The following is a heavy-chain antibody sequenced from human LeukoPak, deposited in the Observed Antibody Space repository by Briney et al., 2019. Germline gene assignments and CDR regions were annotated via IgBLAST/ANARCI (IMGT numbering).Heavy chain of an antibody. Sequence: SETLSLTCAVYGGSFSGYYWSWIRQPPGKGLEWIGEINHSGSTNYNPSLKSRVTISVDTSKNQFSLKLTSVTAADTAIYFCARWGTYWGQGILVTVSS. CDR2: INHSGST. D-gene: IGHD7-27*01. J-gene: IGHJ4*02. CDR1: GGSFSGYY. V-gene: IGHV4-34*01. CDR3: ARWGTY.